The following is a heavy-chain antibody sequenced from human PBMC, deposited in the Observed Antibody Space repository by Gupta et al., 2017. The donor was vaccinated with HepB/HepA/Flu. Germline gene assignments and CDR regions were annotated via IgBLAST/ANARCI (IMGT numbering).Heavy chain of an antibody. J-gene: IGHJ4*02. V-gene: IGHV3-23*01. CDR3: AKGNIRDYDSSGYHFDY. D-gene: IGHD3-22*01. CDR2: ISGSGGST. CDR1: GFTFSSYA. Sequence: EVQLLESGGGLVQPGGSLRLSCAASGFTFSSYAMSWVRQAPGKGLEWVSAISGSGGSTYYADSVKGRFTISRDNSKNTLYLQMNSLRAEDTAVYYCAKGNIRDYDSSGYHFDYWGQGTLVTVSS.